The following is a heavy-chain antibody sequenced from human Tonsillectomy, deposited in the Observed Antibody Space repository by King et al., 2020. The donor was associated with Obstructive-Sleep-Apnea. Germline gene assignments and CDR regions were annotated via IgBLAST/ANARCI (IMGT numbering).Heavy chain of an antibody. CDR2: ISYDGIKK. D-gene: IGHD5-24*01. V-gene: IGHV3-30*04. CDR3: ARADGLDY. J-gene: IGHJ4*02. Sequence: VQLVESGGGVVQPGRSLRLSCAASGFTFSSYAMHWVRQAPGKGLEWVAVISYDGIKKYYADSVKGRFTFSRDNSKNTLYLQMTRLRAEDTAVYYCARADGLDYCGQGTLVTVSS. CDR1: GFTFSSYA.